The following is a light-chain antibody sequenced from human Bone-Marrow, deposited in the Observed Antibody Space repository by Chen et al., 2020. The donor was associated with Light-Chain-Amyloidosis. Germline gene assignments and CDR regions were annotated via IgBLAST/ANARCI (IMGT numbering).Light chain of an antibody. J-gene: IGLJ3*02. CDR2: EVS. CDR3: ASYTTNSLWV. Sequence: QSALTQPASVSGPPGRSITFPCTGNPTDISADDYVSWYQQHPGKAPKLIIFEVSDRPSGISNRFSGSESGNTASLTISGLQAEDEADYYCASYTTNSLWVFGGGTKLTVL. V-gene: IGLV2-14*03. CDR1: PTDISADDY.